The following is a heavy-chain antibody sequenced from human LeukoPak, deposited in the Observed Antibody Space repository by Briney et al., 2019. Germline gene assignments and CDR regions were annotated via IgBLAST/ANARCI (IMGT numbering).Heavy chain of an antibody. V-gene: IGHV3-7*01. CDR1: GFTFSSYW. CDR3: ARWGRGVVYYFDY. J-gene: IGHJ4*02. Sequence: GGSLGLSCAASGFTFSSYWMSWVRQAPGKGLEWVANIKQDGSEKYYVDSVKGRFTISRDNAKNSLYLQMSSLRAEDTAVYYCARWGRGVVYYFDYWGQGTLVTVSS. D-gene: IGHD3-10*01. CDR2: IKQDGSEK.